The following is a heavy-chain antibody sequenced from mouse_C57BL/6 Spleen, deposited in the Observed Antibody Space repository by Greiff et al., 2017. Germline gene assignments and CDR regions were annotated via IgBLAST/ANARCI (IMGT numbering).Heavy chain of an antibody. J-gene: IGHJ4*01. Sequence: VQLQQSGPELVKPGASVKISCKASGYAFSSSWMNWVKQRPGKGLEWIGRIYPGDGNTNYNRKFKGKATLTADKSSSTAYMQLSSLTSEDSAVYFVAKYYYGSSYAMDYWGQGTTVTVSS. V-gene: IGHV1-82*01. CDR1: GYAFSSSW. CDR2: IYPGDGNT. D-gene: IGHD1-1*01. CDR3: AKYYYGSSYAMDY.